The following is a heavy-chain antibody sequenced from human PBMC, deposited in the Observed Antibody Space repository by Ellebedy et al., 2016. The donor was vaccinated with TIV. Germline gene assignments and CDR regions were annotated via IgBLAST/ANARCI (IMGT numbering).Heavy chain of an antibody. V-gene: IGHV4-59*01. J-gene: IGHJ6*02. Sequence: SETLSLXXTVSGGSISSYYWSWIRQPPGKRLEWIGYIYYSGSTNYNPSLKSRVTISVNTSKNQFSLKLSSVTAADTAVYYCAREVDSSMGYGMDVWGQGTTVTVSS. CDR2: IYYSGST. CDR1: GGSISSYY. CDR3: AREVDSSMGYGMDV. D-gene: IGHD5-18*01.